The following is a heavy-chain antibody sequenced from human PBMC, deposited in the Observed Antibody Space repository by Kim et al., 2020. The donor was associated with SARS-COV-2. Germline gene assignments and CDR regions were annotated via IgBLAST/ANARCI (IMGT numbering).Heavy chain of an antibody. D-gene: IGHD6-13*01. CDR3: ARDSGSSWYRTYYYYYYGMYV. CDR1: GFTVSSNY. CDR2: IYSGGST. Sequence: GGSLRLSCAASGFTVSSNYMSWVRQAPGKGLEWVSVIYSGGSTYYADSVKGRFTISRDNSKNTLYLQMNSLRAEDTAVYYCARDSGSSWYRTYYYYYYGMYVWGQGTTVTVSS. J-gene: IGHJ6*02. V-gene: IGHV3-53*01.